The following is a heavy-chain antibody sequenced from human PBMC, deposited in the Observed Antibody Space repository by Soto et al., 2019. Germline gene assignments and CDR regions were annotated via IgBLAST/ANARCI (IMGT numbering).Heavy chain of an antibody. CDR2: IKSKTDGGTT. J-gene: IGHJ6*02. CDR1: GFTFSNAW. Sequence: GGSLRLSCAASGFTFSNAWMSWVRQAPGKGLEWVGRIKSKTDGGTTDYAAPVKGRFTISRDDSKNTLYLQMNSLKTEDTAVYYCTTGSSGWYSYYYGMDVWGQGTTVTVSS. D-gene: IGHD6-19*01. CDR3: TTGSSGWYSYYYGMDV. V-gene: IGHV3-15*01.